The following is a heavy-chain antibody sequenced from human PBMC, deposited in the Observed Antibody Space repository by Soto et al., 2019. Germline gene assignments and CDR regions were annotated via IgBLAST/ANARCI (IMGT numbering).Heavy chain of an antibody. CDR3: ARVGAEWRYYYYMDV. V-gene: IGHV3-11*01. CDR2: ISSSGSTV. J-gene: IGHJ6*03. D-gene: IGHD3-16*01. CDR1: GFTFSDYY. Sequence: QVQLVESGGGLVKPGGSLRLSCAASGFTFSDYYMSWIRQAPGKGLEWVSYISSSGSTVYYSDSVTGRFTISRDNAKNSLYLQMNSLRAEDTAVYYCARVGAEWRYYYYMDVWGKGTTVTVSS.